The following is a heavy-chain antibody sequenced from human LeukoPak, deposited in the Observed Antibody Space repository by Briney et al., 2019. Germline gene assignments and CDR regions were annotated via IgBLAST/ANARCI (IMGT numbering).Heavy chain of an antibody. D-gene: IGHD2-21*02. J-gene: IGHJ3*02. V-gene: IGHV3-11*01. CDR1: GFTFSDYY. CDR2: ISRSGSTI. CDR3: ARTPCGGDCSDAFDI. Sequence: GGSLRLSCAASGFTFSDYYMSWIRQAPGKGLEWVSYISRSGSTIYYADSLKGRFTISRDNAKNSLYLQMNSLRAEDTAVYYCARTPCGGDCSDAFDIWGQGTMVTVSS.